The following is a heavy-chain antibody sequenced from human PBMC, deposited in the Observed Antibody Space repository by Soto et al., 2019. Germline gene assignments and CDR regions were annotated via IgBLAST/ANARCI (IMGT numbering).Heavy chain of an antibody. J-gene: IGHJ4*02. CDR2: IVVGSGNT. CDR3: AAGEVLWFGFDS. V-gene: IGHV1-58*01. CDR1: GFTFTSSA. D-gene: IGHD3-10*01. Sequence: QMQLVQSGPEVKKPGTSVKVSCKASGFTFTSSAVQWVRQARGQRLEWIGWIVVGSGNTNYAQKFQERVTITRDMSTSTAYMELSSLRSEDTAVYYCAAGEVLWFGFDSWGQGTLVTVSS.